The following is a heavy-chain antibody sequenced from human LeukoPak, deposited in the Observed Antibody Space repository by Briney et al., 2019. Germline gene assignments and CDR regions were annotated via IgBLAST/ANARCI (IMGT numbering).Heavy chain of an antibody. CDR3: ASVDTAMVIFDY. CDR1: GGSISSSSYY. Sequence: SETLSLTCTVSGGSISSSSYYWGWIRQPPGKGLEWIGSIYYSGSTYYNPSLKSRVTISVDTPKNQFSLKLSSVTAADTAVYYCASVDTAMVIFDYWGQGTLVTVSS. D-gene: IGHD5-18*01. V-gene: IGHV4-39*07. J-gene: IGHJ4*02. CDR2: IYYSGST.